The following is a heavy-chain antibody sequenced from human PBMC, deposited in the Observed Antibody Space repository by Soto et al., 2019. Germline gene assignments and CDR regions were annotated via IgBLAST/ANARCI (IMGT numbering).Heavy chain of an antibody. CDR3: AKLRGRGIFDY. D-gene: IGHD1-26*01. Sequence: EVQLLESGGGLVQPGGSLRLSCAASGFTFSVYAMSWVRQAPGKGLEWVSTISGGIGSTYYADSVKGRFTISRDISRSPLYLQMNSLRAEDTALYYCAKLRGRGIFDYWGQGTLVTVSS. CDR1: GFTFSVYA. V-gene: IGHV3-23*01. J-gene: IGHJ4*02. CDR2: ISGGIGST.